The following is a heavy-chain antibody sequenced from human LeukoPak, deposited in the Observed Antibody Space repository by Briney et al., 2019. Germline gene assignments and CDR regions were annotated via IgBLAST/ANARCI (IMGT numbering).Heavy chain of an antibody. V-gene: IGHV3-7*04. D-gene: IGHD6-19*01. J-gene: IGHJ4*02. CDR2: IKEDGSEK. CDR3: AGLRAGDYFDY. CDR1: GFTFSSYW. Sequence: GGSLRLSCAASGFTFSSYWMSWVRQAPGKGLEWVANIKEDGSEKYYVDSVKGRLTISRDTAKSSLYLQMNSLRAEDTAVYYCAGLRAGDYFDYWGQGTLVTVSS.